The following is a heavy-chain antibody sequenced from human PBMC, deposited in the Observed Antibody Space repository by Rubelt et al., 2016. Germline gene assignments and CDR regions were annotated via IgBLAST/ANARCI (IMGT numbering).Heavy chain of an antibody. D-gene: IGHD1-26*01. CDR3: ATEPVEATPVRHFDY. CDR2: ISGGGSRT. Sequence: LQLVESGGGLVQPGRSLRLSCAASGFKFSNYGIHWVRQAPGKGLEWVSSISGGGSRTGYADSVNGRFTISRDNSKNTLFLHMNSLRVEDTAVVYCATEPVEATPVRHFDYWGQGTLVTVSS. J-gene: IGHJ4*02. CDR1: GFKFSNYG. V-gene: IGHV3-NL1*01.